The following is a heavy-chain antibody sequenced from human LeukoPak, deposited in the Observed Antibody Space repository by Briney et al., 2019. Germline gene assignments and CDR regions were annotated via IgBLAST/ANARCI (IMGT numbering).Heavy chain of an antibody. J-gene: IGHJ4*02. V-gene: IGHV4-59*13. CDR1: GDSIRSYY. Sequence: SETLSLTCTVSGDSIRSYYWNWIRQSPEKGLGWIGYVYYSGTTNYNPSLKSRVTISVDTSKNQFSLKLDSVTAADTAVYYCATSYYDYDRWDYWGQGVLVTVSS. D-gene: IGHD3-16*01. CDR3: ATSYYDYDRWDY. CDR2: VYYSGTT.